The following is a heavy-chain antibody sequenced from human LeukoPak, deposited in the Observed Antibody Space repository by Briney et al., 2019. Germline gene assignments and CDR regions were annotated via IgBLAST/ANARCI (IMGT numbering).Heavy chain of an antibody. D-gene: IGHD3-10*01. CDR1: GYTFTSYA. J-gene: IGHJ4*02. Sequence: ASVKVSCKASGYTFTSYAMHWVRQAPGQRLEWMGWINAGNGNTKYSQKFQGRVTITRDTSASTAYMELSSLRSEDTAVYYCARFSAEQWFGELEYWGQGTLVTVSS. CDR2: INAGNGNT. V-gene: IGHV1-3*01. CDR3: ARFSAEQWFGELEY.